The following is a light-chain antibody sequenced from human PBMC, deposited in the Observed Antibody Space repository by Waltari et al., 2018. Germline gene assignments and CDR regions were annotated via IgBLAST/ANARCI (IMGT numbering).Light chain of an antibody. CDR2: DVS. CDR3: YSHSSSSIVL. J-gene: IGLJ2*01. CDR1: SSDVGAYNS. Sequence: QSALTQPASVSGSPGQSITISCPGTSSDVGAYNSLSWYQTRPGQAPKVIIYDVSNRPPGGSDRFSGSKSGNTASLTISGLQADDEADYYCYSHSSSSIVLFGGGTKVTVL. V-gene: IGLV2-14*03.